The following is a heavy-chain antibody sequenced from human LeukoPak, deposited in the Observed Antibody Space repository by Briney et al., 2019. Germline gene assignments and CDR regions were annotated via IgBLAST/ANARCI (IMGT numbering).Heavy chain of an antibody. CDR1: GGTFSSYA. CDR3: AKDIGHSGYDSHFDY. V-gene: IGHV1-69*04. Sequence: SVKVSCKASGGTFSSYAISWVRQAPGQGLEWMGRIIPILGIANYAQKFQGRVTITADKSTSTAYMELSSLRSEDTALYYCAKDIGHSGYDSHFDYWGQGTLVTVSS. CDR2: IIPILGIA. D-gene: IGHD5-12*01. J-gene: IGHJ4*02.